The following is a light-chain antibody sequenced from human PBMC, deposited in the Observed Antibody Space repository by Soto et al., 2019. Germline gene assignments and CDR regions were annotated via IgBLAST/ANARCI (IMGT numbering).Light chain of an antibody. Sequence: QSVLNQPPSASGTPGQRVTISCSGSRSNIGRDTVNWYQQLPATAPKLLIFDNDQRPSGVPERFSGSKSGTSASLAISGLQSEDEADYYCAAWDDILNAGVFGGGTQLTVL. J-gene: IGLJ3*02. CDR2: DND. CDR3: AAWDDILNAGV. V-gene: IGLV1-44*01. CDR1: RSNIGRDT.